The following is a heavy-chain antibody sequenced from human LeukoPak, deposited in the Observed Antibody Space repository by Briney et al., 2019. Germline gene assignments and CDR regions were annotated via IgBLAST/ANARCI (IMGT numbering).Heavy chain of an antibody. V-gene: IGHV3-21*01. Sequence: GGSLRLSCAASGFTFSAYDMNWARQAPGKGLEWVSSISSGSSYMYYADSVKGRFTISRDNAKNSLDLQMNSLRAEDTAVYYCAKVDNYGYGFLDFWGQGTLVTVSS. CDR3: AKVDNYGYGFLDF. D-gene: IGHD5-18*01. J-gene: IGHJ4*02. CDR2: ISSGSSYM. CDR1: GFTFSAYD.